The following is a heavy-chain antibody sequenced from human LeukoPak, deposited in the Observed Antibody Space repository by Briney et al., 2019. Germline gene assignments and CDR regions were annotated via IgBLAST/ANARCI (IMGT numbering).Heavy chain of an antibody. D-gene: IGHD3-10*02. CDR3: AELGFTMIGGV. CDR1: GFTFSSYE. J-gene: IGHJ6*03. Sequence: PGGSLRLSCAASGFTFSSYEMNWVRQAPGKGLEWVSYISSSGSTIYYADSVKGRFTVSRDNAKNSLYLQMNSLRAEDTAVYYCAELGFTMIGGVWGKGTTVTIS. V-gene: IGHV3-48*03. CDR2: ISSSGSTI.